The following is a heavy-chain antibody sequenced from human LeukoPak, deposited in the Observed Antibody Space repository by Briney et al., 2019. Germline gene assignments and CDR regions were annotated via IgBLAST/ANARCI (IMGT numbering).Heavy chain of an antibody. CDR3: ARDIEGTGTTVTLNQYYFDY. V-gene: IGHV3-48*04. CDR2: ISSSGSTI. Sequence: PGRSLRLSCAASGFTFSSYAMHWVRQAPGKGLEWVSYISSSGSTIYYADSVKGRFTISRDNAKNSLYLQMNSLRAEDTAVYYCARDIEGTGTTVTLNQYYFDYWGQGTLVTVSS. D-gene: IGHD1-7*01. J-gene: IGHJ4*02. CDR1: GFTFSSYA.